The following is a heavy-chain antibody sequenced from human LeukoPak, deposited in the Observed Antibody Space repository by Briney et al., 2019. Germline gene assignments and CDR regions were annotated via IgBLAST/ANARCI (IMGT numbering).Heavy chain of an antibody. J-gene: IGHJ4*02. CDR2: IKEDGSAQ. CDR1: GFTFSSYA. CDR3: ARDKGWLQLGD. V-gene: IGHV3-7*01. D-gene: IGHD5-24*01. Sequence: GGSLRLSRAASGFTFSSYAMSWVRQAPGKGLGWVANIKEDGSAQQYVDSVKGRFTISRDNAKNSLYLQMNGLRAEDAAVYYCARDKGWLQLGDWGQGTLVTVSS.